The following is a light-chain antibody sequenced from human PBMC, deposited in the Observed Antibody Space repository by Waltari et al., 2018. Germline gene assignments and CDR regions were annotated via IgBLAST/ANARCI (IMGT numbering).Light chain of an antibody. Sequence: EIVLTQSPGTLSLSPGERATLSCSASQSVGKYLAWYQQRPGQAPRLLIDETYRRATGTPDRFTGSGSGTDFSLTISRLEPEDFAVYYCQKYESLPATFGQGTTVEIK. J-gene: IGKJ1*01. V-gene: IGKV3-20*01. CDR1: QSVGKY. CDR3: QKYESLPAT. CDR2: ETY.